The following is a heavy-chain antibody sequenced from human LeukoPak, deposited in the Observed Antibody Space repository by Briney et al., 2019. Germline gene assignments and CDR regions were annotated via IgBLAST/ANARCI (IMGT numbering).Heavy chain of an antibody. Sequence: SETLSLTCTVSGGSISSYYWSWIRQPPGKGLEWIGYIYTSGSTNYNPSLKSRVTISVDTSKNQFSLELSSVTAADTAVYYCARHGAARNYCYYYMDVWGKGTTVTVSS. CDR2: IYTSGST. D-gene: IGHD6-6*01. J-gene: IGHJ6*03. CDR3: ARHGAARNYCYYYMDV. CDR1: GGSISSYY. V-gene: IGHV4-4*09.